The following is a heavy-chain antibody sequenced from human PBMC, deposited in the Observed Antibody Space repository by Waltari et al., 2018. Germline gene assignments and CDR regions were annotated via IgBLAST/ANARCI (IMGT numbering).Heavy chain of an antibody. V-gene: IGHV7-4-1*02. CDR2: SNTSTGNP. J-gene: IGHJ5*02. D-gene: IGHD2-2*01. Sequence: QVQLVQSGSELKKPGASVKVSCKASGYTFTNYAINWLRQAPGQGLELMGWSNTSTGNPTYVQCFTGRFVFSLDPSVSSAYLQINSLKAYDTAVYYCAREVVPAATIVVNWFDPWGQGTLVTVSS. CDR3: AREVVPAATIVVNWFDP. CDR1: GYTFTNYA.